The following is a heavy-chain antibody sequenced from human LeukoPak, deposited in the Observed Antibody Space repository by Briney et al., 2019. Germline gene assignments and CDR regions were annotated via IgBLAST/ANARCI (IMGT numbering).Heavy chain of an antibody. Sequence: SETLSLTCTVSGGSISSYYWSWIRQPPGKGLEWIGYIYYSGSTNYNPSLKSRVTISVDTSKNQFSLKLSSVTAADTAVYYCARHFRYFDWYDAFDIWGQGTMVTVSS. CDR3: ARHFRYFDWYDAFDI. V-gene: IGHV4-59*08. CDR1: GGSISSYY. CDR2: IYYSGST. J-gene: IGHJ3*02. D-gene: IGHD3-9*01.